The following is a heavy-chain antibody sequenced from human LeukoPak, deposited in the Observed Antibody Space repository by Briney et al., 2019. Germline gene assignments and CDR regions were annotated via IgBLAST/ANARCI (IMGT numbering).Heavy chain of an antibody. Sequence: GRSLRLSCAASGFTFSSYAMHWVRQAPGKGLEWVAVISYDGSNKYYADSVKGRFTISRDNSKNTLYLQMNSLRAEDTAVYYCARGRPRRWLQLVGFDIWGQGTMVTVSS. V-gene: IGHV3-30*04. CDR1: GFTFSSYA. CDR3: ARGRPRRWLQLVGFDI. D-gene: IGHD5-24*01. CDR2: ISYDGSNK. J-gene: IGHJ3*02.